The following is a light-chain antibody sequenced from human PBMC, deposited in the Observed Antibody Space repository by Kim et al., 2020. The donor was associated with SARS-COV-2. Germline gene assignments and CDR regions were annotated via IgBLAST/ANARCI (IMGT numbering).Light chain of an antibody. CDR1: QSIYNY. Sequence: DIQMTQSPPSLSASVGDRVTITYRASQSIYNYLNWYQQKTGKAPNLLIYAASHLPSGVPSRFSGNGSGTDFTLTISSLQPEDFATYYCQQSYSAPFFGPGTKVDIK. J-gene: IGKJ3*01. V-gene: IGKV1-39*01. CDR2: AAS. CDR3: QQSYSAPF.